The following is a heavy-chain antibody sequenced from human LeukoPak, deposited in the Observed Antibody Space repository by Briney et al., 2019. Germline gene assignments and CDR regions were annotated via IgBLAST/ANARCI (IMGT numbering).Heavy chain of an antibody. J-gene: IGHJ4*02. V-gene: IGHV1-69*05. CDR2: IIPIFGTA. Sequence: ASVKVSCKASGGTFSSYAISWVRQAPGQGLEWMGGIIPIFGTANYAQKFQGRVTITTGESTSTAYMELSSLRSEDTAVYYCARSSLGYCTNGVCFAFDYWGQGTLVTVSS. D-gene: IGHD2-8*01. CDR1: GGTFSSYA. CDR3: ARSSLGYCTNGVCFAFDY.